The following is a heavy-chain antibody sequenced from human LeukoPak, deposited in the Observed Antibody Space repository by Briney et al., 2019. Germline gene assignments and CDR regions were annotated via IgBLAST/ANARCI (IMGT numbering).Heavy chain of an antibody. Sequence: GGSLRLSCAPSGFTFSSHSMNWVRQAPGKGREWGSYISSSSSIYYADSVKGRFTISRDNAKNTLYLQMNSLRAEDTAVYYCAKGTLWFGESYYFDYWGQGTLVTVSS. CDR3: AKGTLWFGESYYFDY. J-gene: IGHJ4*02. D-gene: IGHD3-10*01. CDR1: GFTFSSHS. CDR2: ISSSSSI. V-gene: IGHV3-48*04.